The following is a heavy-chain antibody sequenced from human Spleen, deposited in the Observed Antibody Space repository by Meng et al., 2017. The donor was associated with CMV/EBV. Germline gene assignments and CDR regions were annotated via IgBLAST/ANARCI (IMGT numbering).Heavy chain of an antibody. CDR3: ARDLTYGTGDYLDY. CDR1: GYSFTNNY. V-gene: IGHV1-46*04. CDR2: INPSTTTT. D-gene: IGHD3-16*01. J-gene: IGHJ4*02. Sequence: ASVKVSCKTSGYSFTNNYIHWVRQAPGQGLEWMGMINPSTTTTTYAQRLQGRVAMTSDTSTSTVYMDRSSLRSDDTAVYYCARDLTYGTGDYLDYWGQGTLVTVSS.